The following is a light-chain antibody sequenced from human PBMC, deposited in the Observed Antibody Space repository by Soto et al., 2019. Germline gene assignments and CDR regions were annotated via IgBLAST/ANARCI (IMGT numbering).Light chain of an antibody. J-gene: IGLJ2*01. Sequence: QSVLTQPPSVSAAPGQTVTISCSGSSSNIGSNYVSWYQQLPGAAPRLLIYDNSERHSGTPDRFSGSKSGPSATLGITGLQTGDEDDYYCGAWDVSLTAVVFGGGTQLTVL. CDR2: DNS. CDR1: SSNIGSNY. CDR3: GAWDVSLTAVV. V-gene: IGLV1-51*01.